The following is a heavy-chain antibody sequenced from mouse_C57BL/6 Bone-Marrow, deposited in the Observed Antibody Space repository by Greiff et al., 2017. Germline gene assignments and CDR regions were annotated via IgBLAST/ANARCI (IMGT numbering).Heavy chain of an antibody. V-gene: IGHV5-17*01. J-gene: IGHJ2*01. D-gene: IGHD2-4*01. CDR2: ISSGSSTL. Sequence: EVQGVESGGGLVKPGGSLKLSCAASGFTFSDYGMHWGRQAPEKGLGWVAYISSGSSTLYYADTVKGRFTISRDNAKNALFLQMTSLRSEDTAMYYCAREYDYERYYFCYWGQGTTLTVSS. CDR3: AREYDYERYYFCY. CDR1: GFTFSDYG.